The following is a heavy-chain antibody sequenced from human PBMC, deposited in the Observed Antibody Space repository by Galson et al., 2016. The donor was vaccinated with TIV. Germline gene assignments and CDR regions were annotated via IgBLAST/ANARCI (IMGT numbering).Heavy chain of an antibody. CDR2: IDPEDSYI. CDR3: VRPGLGIKADY. V-gene: IGHV5-10-1*01. D-gene: IGHD3/OR15-3a*01. Sequence: QSGAEVKMPGESLTISCKGPGYNFTDYWIAWVRQMPGKGLEWIGRIDPEDSYINYTPSFQGHVTISADKSITTAYLQWGSLKASDTAIYYCVRPGLGIKADYWGQGTLVTVSS. J-gene: IGHJ4*02. CDR1: GYNFTDYW.